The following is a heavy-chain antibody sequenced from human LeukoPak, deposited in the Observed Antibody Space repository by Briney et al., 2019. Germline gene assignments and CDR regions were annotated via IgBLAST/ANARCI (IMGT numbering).Heavy chain of an antibody. D-gene: IGHD3-10*01. CDR3: AGDRAVRGPGWFDP. J-gene: IGHJ5*02. V-gene: IGHV4-61*02. CDR1: GGFISSGDYY. CDR2: IYTSGST. Sequence: SSETLSLTCTVSGGFISSGDYYWSWIRQPAGKGLEWIGRIYTSGSTNYNPSLKSRVTMSVDTSKNQFSLKLSSVTAADTAVYYCAGDRAVRGPGWFDPWGQGTLVTVSS.